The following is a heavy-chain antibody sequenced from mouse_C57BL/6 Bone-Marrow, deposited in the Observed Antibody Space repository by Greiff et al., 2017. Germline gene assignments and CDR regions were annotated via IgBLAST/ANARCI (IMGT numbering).Heavy chain of an antibody. CDR3: AIYGIYYDYDGDYYAMYY. CDR1: GYTFTSYW. CDR2: IHPSDSDT. J-gene: IGHJ4*01. D-gene: IGHD2-4*01. V-gene: IGHV1-74*01. Sequence: VQLQQPGAELVKPGASVKVSCKASGYTFTSYWMHWVKQRPGQGLEWIGRIHPSDSDTNYNQKFKGKATLTVDKSSSTAYMQLSSLTSEDSAVYYCAIYGIYYDYDGDYYAMYYWGQGTSVTVSS.